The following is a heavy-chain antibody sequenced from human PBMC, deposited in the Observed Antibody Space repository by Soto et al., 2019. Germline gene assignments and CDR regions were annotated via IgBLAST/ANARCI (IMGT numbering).Heavy chain of an antibody. D-gene: IGHD3-3*01. CDR1: GGSLSSYY. V-gene: IGHV4-59*08. Sequence: PSQTLCLPCTVAGGSLSSYYGSWIRQPPGKGLEWIGYIYYSGSTNYNPSLKRRVTISVDTSKNQFSLKLSSVTAADTAVYYCARRYDVYFDYWGQGTLVTVSS. CDR2: IYYSGST. J-gene: IGHJ4*02. CDR3: ARRYDVYFDY.